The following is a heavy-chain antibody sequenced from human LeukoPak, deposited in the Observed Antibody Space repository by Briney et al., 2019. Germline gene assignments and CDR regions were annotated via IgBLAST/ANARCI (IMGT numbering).Heavy chain of an antibody. CDR2: IKSKTDGGTT. CDR3: TTDSKVFGQADY. D-gene: IGHD3-10*01. J-gene: IGHJ4*02. CDR1: GFTFSNAC. V-gene: IGHV3-15*01. Sequence: PGGSLRLSCAASGFTFSNACMHWVRQAPGKGLEWVARIKSKTDGGTTDYAAPVKGRFTISRDDSKNTLYLQMNSLKTEDTAVYYCTTDSKVFGQADYWGQGTLVNVSS.